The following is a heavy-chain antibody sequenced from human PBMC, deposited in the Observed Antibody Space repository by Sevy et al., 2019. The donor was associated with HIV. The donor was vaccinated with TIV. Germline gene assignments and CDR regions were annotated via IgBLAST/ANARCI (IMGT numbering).Heavy chain of an antibody. D-gene: IGHD6-19*01. CDR1: GFTFSSYW. CDR2: IKQDGSEK. Sequence: GGSLRLSCAASGFTFSSYWMSWVRQAPGKGLEWVANIKQDGSEKYYVDSVKGRFTISGDNAKNSLYLQMNSLRAEDTAVYYCARAQGIAVAGTTYYYGMDVWGQGTTVTVSS. V-gene: IGHV3-7*01. CDR3: ARAQGIAVAGTTYYYGMDV. J-gene: IGHJ6*02.